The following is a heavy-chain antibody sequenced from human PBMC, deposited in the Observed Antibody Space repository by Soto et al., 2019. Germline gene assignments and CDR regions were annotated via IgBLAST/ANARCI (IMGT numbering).Heavy chain of an antibody. D-gene: IGHD4-17*01. Sequence: ASVKVACKASGYTFTSYGISWVRQAPGQGLEWMGWMNANNGNTNYAQKLQGRVTMTTDTSISTAYMELSRLRSDDTAVYYCARAYGDYEGDYYYYYMDAWGKGTTVTVSS. CDR2: MNANNGNT. V-gene: IGHV1-18*01. CDR3: ARAYGDYEGDYYYYYMDA. CDR1: GYTFTSYG. J-gene: IGHJ6*03.